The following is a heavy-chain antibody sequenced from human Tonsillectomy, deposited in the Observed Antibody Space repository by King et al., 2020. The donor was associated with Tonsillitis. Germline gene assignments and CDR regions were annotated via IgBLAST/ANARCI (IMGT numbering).Heavy chain of an antibody. CDR1: SYTFRTYS. CDR2: ISAYSGNA. V-gene: IGHV1-18*01. CDR3: ARLTAVSGRGSGVFDP. Sequence: QLVQSGPEVRKPGASVKVSCKASSYTFRTYSNAWVRQGTGQGLEWVGWISAYSGNANYAQKFQGRVTMTTDTSTYTAYMELRSLRSDDTAVYWCARLTAVSGRGSGVFDPWGPGTLVTVSS. J-gene: IGHJ5*02. D-gene: IGHD6-19*01.